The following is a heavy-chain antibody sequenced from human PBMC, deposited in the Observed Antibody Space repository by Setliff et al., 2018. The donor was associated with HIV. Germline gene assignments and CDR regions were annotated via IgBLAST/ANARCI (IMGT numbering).Heavy chain of an antibody. J-gene: IGHJ4*02. D-gene: IGHD4-17*01. Sequence: GGSLRLSCAASGFTFSSYWMSWVRQAPGKGLEWVANIKQDGSDKYYVDSVKGRFIISRDNAKNSVYLQMNSLRAEDTAVYYCARIPYSDSFFDSWGQGILVTVSS. V-gene: IGHV3-7*03. CDR3: ARIPYSDSFFDS. CDR1: GFTFSSYW. CDR2: IKQDGSDK.